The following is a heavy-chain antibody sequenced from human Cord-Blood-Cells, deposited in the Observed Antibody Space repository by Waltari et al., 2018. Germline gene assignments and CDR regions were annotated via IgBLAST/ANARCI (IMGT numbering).Heavy chain of an antibody. CDR1: GGTFSSYA. V-gene: IGHV1-69*01. J-gene: IGHJ5*02. D-gene: IGHD6-13*01. Sequence: QVQLVQSGAEVKTPGSTLTVSCNAAGGTFSSYAISGVRQSLGQGLEGMGGIIPIFGTANYAQKFQGRVTITADESTSTAHMELSSLRSEDTAVYYCAREASYSSTWRGWFDPWGQGTLVTVSS. CDR3: AREASYSSTWRGWFDP. CDR2: IIPIFGTA.